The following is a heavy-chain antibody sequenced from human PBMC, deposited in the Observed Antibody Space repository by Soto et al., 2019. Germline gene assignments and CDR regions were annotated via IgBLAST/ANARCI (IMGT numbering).Heavy chain of an antibody. D-gene: IGHD5-18*01. CDR2: IIPIFGTA. CDR1: GGTFSSYA. V-gene: IGHV1-69*13. Sequence: SVKVSCKASGGTFSSYAISWVRQAPGQGLEWMGGIIPIFGTANYAQKFQGRVTITADESTSTAYMELSSLRSEDTAVYYCARGGREGGYSYNYYYYGMDVWGQGTTVTVSS. J-gene: IGHJ6*02. CDR3: ARGGREGGYSYNYYYYGMDV.